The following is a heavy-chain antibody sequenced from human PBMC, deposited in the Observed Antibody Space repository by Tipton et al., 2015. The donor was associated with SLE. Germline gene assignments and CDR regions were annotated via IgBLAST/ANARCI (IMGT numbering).Heavy chain of an antibody. Sequence: QSGAEVKKPGASVKVSCKSSGYTFTAYYMHWVRQAPGQGLEWMGIINPGGGGTNYAQKFQGRVTMAMDTSTTTVYMELNSLRSDDPAVYYWAREAPNTCYFASWGQGTLATASS. V-gene: IGHV1-46*01. J-gene: IGHJ4*02. CDR3: AREAPNTCYFAS. D-gene: IGHD2-8*01. CDR1: GYTFTAYY. CDR2: INPGGGGT.